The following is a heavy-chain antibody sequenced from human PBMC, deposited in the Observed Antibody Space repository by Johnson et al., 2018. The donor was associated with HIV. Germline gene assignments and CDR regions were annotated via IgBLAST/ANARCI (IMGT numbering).Heavy chain of an antibody. CDR2: IWYDGSNK. Sequence: VQLVESGGGVVQPGRSLRLSCAASGFTFSSYGMHWVRQAPGKGLEWVAVIWYDGSNKYSADSVRGRFTISRDNSKNTVYLQMNSLRAEDTAVYYCARDASDAFDIWGQGTMVTVSS. CDR3: ARDASDAFDI. J-gene: IGHJ3*02. CDR1: GFTFSSYG. V-gene: IGHV3-30*19.